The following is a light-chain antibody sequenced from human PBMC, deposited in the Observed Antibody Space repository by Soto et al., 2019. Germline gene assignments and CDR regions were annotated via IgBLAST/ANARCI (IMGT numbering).Light chain of an antibody. CDR3: QQYNSYST. CDR2: GAS. V-gene: IGKV3D-7*01. CDR1: QSVSSSY. J-gene: IGKJ1*01. Sequence: EIVLTQSPGTLSLSPGERATLSCRASQSVSSSYLAWYQQKPGQAPRLLIYGASTRATGIPARFSGSGSGTEFTLTTSSLQPDDFATYYCQQYNSYSTFGQGTQLDIK.